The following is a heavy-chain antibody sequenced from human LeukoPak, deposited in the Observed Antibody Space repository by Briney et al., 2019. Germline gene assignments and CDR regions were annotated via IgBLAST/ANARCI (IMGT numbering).Heavy chain of an antibody. CDR1: GGSISNYY. D-gene: IGHD3-22*01. V-gene: IGHV4-59*12. J-gene: IGHJ4*02. Sequence: SETLSLTCTVSGGSISNYYWSWIRQPPGKGLEWIGYISYSGGTNYNPSLKSRVTISVDTSKNQVSLKLTSVTAADTAVYYCARDYYDSNGYFYYFDDWGQGTLVTVSS. CDR3: ARDYYDSNGYFYYFDD. CDR2: ISYSGGT.